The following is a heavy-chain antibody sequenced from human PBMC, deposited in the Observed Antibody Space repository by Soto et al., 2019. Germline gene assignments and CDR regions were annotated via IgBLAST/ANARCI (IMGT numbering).Heavy chain of an antibody. CDR3: ARTQVGAKESFDL. V-gene: IGHV3-7*01. Sequence: GGSLRLSCAASGFTFSSYWMSWVRQAPGKGLEWVANIKQDGSEKYYVDSVKGRFTISRDNAKNSLYLQMNSLRAEDTAVYYCARTQVGAKESFDLWGRGTLVTVSS. CDR2: IKQDGSEK. J-gene: IGHJ2*01. CDR1: GFTFSSYW. D-gene: IGHD1-26*01.